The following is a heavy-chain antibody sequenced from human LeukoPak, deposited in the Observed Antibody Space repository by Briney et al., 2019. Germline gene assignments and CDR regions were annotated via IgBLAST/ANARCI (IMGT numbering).Heavy chain of an antibody. Sequence: GGSLRLSCAVSGLTFSSSWMDWVRQAPGKGLEWVASINPDGNKKYSADSVKGRFTISRDNAENSLYLQMNTLRVEDTAFYYCARDLAYSRLDYWGQGMLVTVSS. V-gene: IGHV3-7*01. J-gene: IGHJ4*02. CDR3: ARDLAYSRLDY. CDR1: GLTFSSSW. D-gene: IGHD5-18*01. CDR2: INPDGNKK.